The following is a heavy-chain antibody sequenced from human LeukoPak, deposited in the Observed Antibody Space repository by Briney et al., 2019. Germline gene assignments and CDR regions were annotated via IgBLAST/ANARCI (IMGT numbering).Heavy chain of an antibody. V-gene: IGHV3-53*01. CDR1: EFTVSGNY. CDR3: TRDQMNY. D-gene: IGHD5-24*01. CDR2: IFSNGDT. J-gene: IGHJ4*02. Sequence: PGGSLRLSCTASEFTVSGNYMLWVRQAPGKGVEWVSLIFSNGDTHYAESVKGRFTISRDTSKNTVSLQMNSLRVEDTAMYYCTRDQMNYWGQGTLVTVSS.